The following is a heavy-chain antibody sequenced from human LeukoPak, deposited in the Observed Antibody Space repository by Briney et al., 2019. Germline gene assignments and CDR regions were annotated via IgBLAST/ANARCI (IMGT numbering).Heavy chain of an antibody. CDR1: GGSISSYY. CDR3: ARERAVTGHYYYFGVDV. CDR2: IYYSGST. J-gene: IGHJ6*02. Sequence: SETLSLTCTVSGGSISSYYWSWIRQPPGKGLEWIGYIYYSGSTNYNPSLKSRVTISVDTSKNQFSLKLSSVTAADTAVYYCARERAVTGHYYYFGVDVWGHGSKLAVSS. D-gene: IGHD4-17*01. V-gene: IGHV4-59*01.